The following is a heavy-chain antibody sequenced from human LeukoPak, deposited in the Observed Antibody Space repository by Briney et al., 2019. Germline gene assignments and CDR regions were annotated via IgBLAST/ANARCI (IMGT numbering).Heavy chain of an antibody. J-gene: IGHJ5*01. Sequence: GGSLRLSCAASGFTFSSYGMHWVRQAPGKGLEGVAFIRYDGSNKYYADSVKGRFTISRDNSKNTLYLQMNSLRAEDTAVYYCTKSVGPTVLLNWFDSWGQGTLVTVSS. CDR2: IRYDGSNK. V-gene: IGHV3-30*02. D-gene: IGHD1-26*01. CDR3: TKSVGPTVLLNWFDS. CDR1: GFTFSSYG.